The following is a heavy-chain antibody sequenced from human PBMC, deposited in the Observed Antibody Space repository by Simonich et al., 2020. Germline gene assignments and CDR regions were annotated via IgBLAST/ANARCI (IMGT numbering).Heavy chain of an antibody. V-gene: IGHV3-30*07. CDR1: GFTFSSYA. CDR2: ISYDGSNK. Sequence: QVQLVESGGGVVQPGRSLRLSCAASGFTFSSYAMHWVRQAPGKGREGVSDISYDGSNKYYADSVKGRFTISRDNSKNTLYLQMNSLRAEDTAVYYCARDRNWGWFDPWGQGTLVTVSS. CDR3: ARDRNWGWFDP. J-gene: IGHJ5*02. D-gene: IGHD7-27*01.